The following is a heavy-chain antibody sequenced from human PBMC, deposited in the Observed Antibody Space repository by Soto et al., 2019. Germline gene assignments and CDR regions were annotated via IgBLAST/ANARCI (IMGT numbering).Heavy chain of an antibody. CDR2: ISGSGGST. V-gene: IGHV3-23*01. CDR3: AKEGGGGRNYYYTMDV. Sequence: GGSLRLSCAASGFTFSSQAMSWVRQAPGKGLELVSGISGSGGSTYYADSAKGRFTISRDNSKNTLYLQMNSLRAEDTAVYYCAKEGGGGRNYYYTMDVWGQGTTVTVSS. J-gene: IGHJ6*02. CDR1: GFTFSSQA. D-gene: IGHD2-15*01.